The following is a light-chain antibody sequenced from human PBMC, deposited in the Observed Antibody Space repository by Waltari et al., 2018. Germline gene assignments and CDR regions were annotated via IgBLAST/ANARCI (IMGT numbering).Light chain of an antibody. CDR3: QELDTYPQSLT. V-gene: IGKV1-9*01. J-gene: IGKJ4*01. Sequence: DIQLTQSPSFLSASIGDRVTITCRASQGISNYLAWYQQKPGTAPKLLIYAASTLQSGVPSRFSGSGSGTEFTLTVSSLQPEDFATYYCQELDTYPQSLTFGGGTKVEIK. CDR1: QGISNY. CDR2: AAS.